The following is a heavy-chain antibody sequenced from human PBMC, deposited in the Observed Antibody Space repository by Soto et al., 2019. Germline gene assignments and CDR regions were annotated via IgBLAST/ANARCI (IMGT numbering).Heavy chain of an antibody. CDR3: ARGGSQPYYYYDSSGFRNWFDP. Sequence: XTLSLTCAVYGGSFSGYEWSWIRRPPGKGLELIGEINHSGSTNYNPSLKSRVTISVDTSKNQFSLKLSSVTAADTAVYYCARGGSQPYYYYDSSGFRNWFDPWGQGNLVTVSP. CDR1: GGSFSGYE. CDR2: INHSGST. J-gene: IGHJ5*02. D-gene: IGHD3-22*01. V-gene: IGHV4-34*01.